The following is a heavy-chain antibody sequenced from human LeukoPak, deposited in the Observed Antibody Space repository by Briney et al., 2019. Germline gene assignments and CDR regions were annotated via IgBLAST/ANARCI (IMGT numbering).Heavy chain of an antibody. CDR3: AKDKAFLAGYFDY. J-gene: IGHJ4*02. V-gene: IGHV3-30*02. CDR1: GFTFSRQG. Sequence: GGSLRLSCAASGFTFSRQGMHWVRQAPGKGLEWVAFIRYDASDKYYADSVKGRFTISRDNSKNTLYLQMNSLRPEDTAVYYCAKDKAFLAGYFDYWGQGNLVTVSS. CDR2: IRYDASDK.